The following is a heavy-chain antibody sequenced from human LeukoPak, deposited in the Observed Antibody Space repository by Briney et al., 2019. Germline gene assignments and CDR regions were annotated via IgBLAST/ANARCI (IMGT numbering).Heavy chain of an antibody. J-gene: IGHJ4*02. CDR3: ARLYCSGTTCYRFFDY. CDR1: GFTFSSYW. Sequence: PGGSLRLSCAASGFTFSSYWMSWVRQAPGKGLEWVANIKQDGSEKYYVDSVKGRFTISRDNAKNSLYLQMNSLRAEDTAVYYCARLYCSGTTCYRFFDYWGQGTLVTVSS. V-gene: IGHV3-7*01. CDR2: IKQDGSEK. D-gene: IGHD2-2*01.